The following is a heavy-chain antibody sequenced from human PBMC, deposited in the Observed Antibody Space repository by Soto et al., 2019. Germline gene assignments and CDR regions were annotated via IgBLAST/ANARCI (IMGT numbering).Heavy chain of an antibody. CDR1: GGSVSSGSYY. V-gene: IGHV4-61*01. Sequence: QVQLQESGPGLVKPSETLSLTCTVSGGSVSSGSYYWSWIRQPPGKGLEWIGYIYYSGSTNYNPSLKSRVTISVDTSKNQFSPKLSSVTAADTAVYYCAREATTVTTPPRYFDLWGRGTLVTVSS. J-gene: IGHJ2*01. D-gene: IGHD4-17*01. CDR3: AREATTVTTPPRYFDL. CDR2: IYYSGST.